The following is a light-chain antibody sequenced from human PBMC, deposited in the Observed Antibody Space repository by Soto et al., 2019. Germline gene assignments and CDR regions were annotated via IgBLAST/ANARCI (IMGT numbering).Light chain of an antibody. Sequence: EVFLTQSPGTLSLSPGGRATLSCRASQSVSRRLAWYQQRPGQAPRILIYDASSRDTGTPDRFSGSGSGTDFTLPISRLEPEDFEVYYCQQRSNWPRTFGQGTKVDIK. J-gene: IGKJ1*01. V-gene: IGKV3D-20*02. CDR2: DAS. CDR1: QSVSRR. CDR3: QQRSNWPRT.